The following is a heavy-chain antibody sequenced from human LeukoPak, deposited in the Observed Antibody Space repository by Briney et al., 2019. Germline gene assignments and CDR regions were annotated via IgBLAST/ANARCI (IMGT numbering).Heavy chain of an antibody. V-gene: IGHV1-18*01. D-gene: IGHD3-9*01. Sequence: ASVKVSCKASGYTFTSYGISWVRQAPGQGLEWMGWISAYNGNTNYAQKLQGRVTMTTDTSTSTAYMELRSLRSDDTAVYYCAREVGDILTGFLWFGEPQDYYMDVWGKGTTVTISS. CDR1: GYTFTSYG. CDR3: AREVGDILTGFLWFGEPQDYYMDV. CDR2: ISAYNGNT. J-gene: IGHJ6*03.